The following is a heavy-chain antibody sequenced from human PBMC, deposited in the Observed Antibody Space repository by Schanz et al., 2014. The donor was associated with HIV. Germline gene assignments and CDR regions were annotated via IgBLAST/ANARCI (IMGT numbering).Heavy chain of an antibody. J-gene: IGHJ6*02. CDR3: AKDQGYDFWSGYYNYYNMDV. CDR1: GFRFSSHA. V-gene: IGHV3-23*01. CDR2: ISISGETT. D-gene: IGHD3-3*01. Sequence: EVQLLESGGGLVQPGESLRLSCAVSGFRFSSHAMTWVRQAPGKGLEWVSGISISGETTYYADSVKGRFTISRDNSKNTVYLQMNSLRAEDTAVYYCAKDQGYDFWSGYYNYYNMDVWGQGTTVTVSS.